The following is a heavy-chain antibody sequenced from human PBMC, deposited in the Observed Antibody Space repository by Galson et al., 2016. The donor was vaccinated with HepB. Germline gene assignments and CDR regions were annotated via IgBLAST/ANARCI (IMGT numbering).Heavy chain of an antibody. D-gene: IGHD3-3*01. V-gene: IGHV4-61*02. CDR1: GGSINSGTYY. Sequence: TLSLTCTVSGGSINSGTYYWSWIRQPAGKGLEWIGLIYSSGSTNYNPSLKSRVTVSVDTSKNHFSLNLRSVTAADTAVYYCARLSITIFGVVTPYYMDVWGKGTTVTVSS. CDR3: ARLSITIFGVVTPYYMDV. CDR2: IYSSGST. J-gene: IGHJ6*03.